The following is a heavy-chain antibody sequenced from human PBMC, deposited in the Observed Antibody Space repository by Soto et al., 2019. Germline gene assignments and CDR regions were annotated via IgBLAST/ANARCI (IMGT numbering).Heavy chain of an antibody. V-gene: IGHV1-46*01. Sequence: ASVKVSCKASGYTFTIYYMHWVRQAPGQGLEWMGIINPSGGSTSYAQKFQGRVTMTRDTSTSTVYMELSSLRSEDTAVYYCARDRAVAGTNPYFDYWGQGTLVTVSS. D-gene: IGHD6-19*01. CDR1: GYTFTIYY. CDR3: ARDRAVAGTNPYFDY. CDR2: INPSGGST. J-gene: IGHJ4*02.